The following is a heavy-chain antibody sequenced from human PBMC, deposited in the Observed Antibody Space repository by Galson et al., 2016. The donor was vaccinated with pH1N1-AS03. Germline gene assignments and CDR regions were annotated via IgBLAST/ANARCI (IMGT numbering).Heavy chain of an antibody. CDR2: IIPILGIT. V-gene: IGHV1-69*04. CDR1: GGTFSSDA. CDR3: ARDTSTTATTHFDC. J-gene: IGHJ4*02. Sequence: SVKASCKASGGTFSSDAISWVRQAPGQGLEWMGRIIPILGITDYAQKFQGRVTITADKSTSTAYMALSSLRSEDTAVYYCARDTSTTATTHFDCWGQGTLVTVSS. D-gene: IGHD4-17*01.